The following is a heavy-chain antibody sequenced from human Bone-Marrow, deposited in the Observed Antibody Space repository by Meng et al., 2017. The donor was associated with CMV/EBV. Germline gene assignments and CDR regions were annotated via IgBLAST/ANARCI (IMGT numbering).Heavy chain of an antibody. CDR1: GFTFTSSA. CDR3: AARIHILRVNTQDLSSGEAFDL. J-gene: IGHJ3*01. D-gene: IGHD2-15*01. Sequence: SVKVSCKASGFTFTSSAVQWVRQARGQRLEWIGWIVVGSGNTNYAQKFQERVTITRDMSTSTAYMELSSLRSEDTAVYYCAARIHILRVNTQDLSSGEAFDLWGQGTMVT. V-gene: IGHV1-58*01. CDR2: IVVGSGNT.